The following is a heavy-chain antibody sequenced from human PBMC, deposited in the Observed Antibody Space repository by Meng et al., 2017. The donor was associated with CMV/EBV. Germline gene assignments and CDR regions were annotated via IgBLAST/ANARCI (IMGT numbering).Heavy chain of an antibody. V-gene: IGHV3-72*01. Sequence: AATGFTFRDQYRDRVRQAPEKGRECVARINNKADTYPTQYAATVEDRFTISRDDSKNPVSLQMDRLNTEDTAVYYCADLGTPYWGQGTLVTVSS. CDR3: ADLGTPY. J-gene: IGHJ4*02. D-gene: IGHD3/OR15-3a*01. CDR1: GFTFRDQY. CDR2: INNKADTYPT.